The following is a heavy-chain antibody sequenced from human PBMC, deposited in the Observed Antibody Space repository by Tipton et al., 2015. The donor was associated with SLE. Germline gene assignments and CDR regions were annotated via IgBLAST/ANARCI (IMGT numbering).Heavy chain of an antibody. CDR2: IYYSGST. CDR1: GGSISSSSYY. V-gene: IGHV4-39*07. J-gene: IGHJ4*02. D-gene: IGHD3-10*01. CDR3: ALKRGWFWELLHY. Sequence: TLSLTCTVSGGSISSSSYYWGWIRQPPGKGLEWIGSIYYSGSTYYNPSLKSRVTISVDTSKNQFSLKLSSVTAADTAVYYCALKRGWFWELLHYWGQGTLVTVSS.